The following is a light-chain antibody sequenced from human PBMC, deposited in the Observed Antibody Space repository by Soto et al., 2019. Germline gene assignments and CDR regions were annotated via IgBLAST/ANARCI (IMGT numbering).Light chain of an antibody. CDR3: QQRSNWPPIT. CDR2: DAS. CDR1: QSVSSN. J-gene: IGKJ5*01. Sequence: EIVMTQSPATLSVSPGERATLSGRASQSVSSNLAWYQQKPGQAPRLLIYDASNRATGIPARFSGSGSGTDFTLTISSLEPEDFAVYYCQQRSNWPPITVGQGTRLEIK. V-gene: IGKV3-11*01.